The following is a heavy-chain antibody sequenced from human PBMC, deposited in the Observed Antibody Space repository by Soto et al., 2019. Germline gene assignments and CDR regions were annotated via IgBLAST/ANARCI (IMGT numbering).Heavy chain of an antibody. CDR1: GFTFSDYA. Sequence: EVQLLESGGGLVQPGGSLRLSCVASGFTFSDYAMSWVRQAPGKGLEWVSAISGSGGSTYYADSVKGRFTISRDNSKNTLYLQMNSLRAEDTAVYYCAKAGLRQPWGYWGQGTLVTVSS. CDR2: ISGSGGST. CDR3: AKAGLRQPWGY. J-gene: IGHJ4*02. D-gene: IGHD3-16*01. V-gene: IGHV3-23*01.